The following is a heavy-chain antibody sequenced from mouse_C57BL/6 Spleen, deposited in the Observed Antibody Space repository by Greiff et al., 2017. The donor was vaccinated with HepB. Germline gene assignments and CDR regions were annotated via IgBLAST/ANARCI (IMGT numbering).Heavy chain of an antibody. J-gene: IGHJ3*01. CDR3: AIVPFYGNYEGDWFAY. Sequence: QVQLQQPGAELVKPGASVKVSCKASGYTFTSYWMHWVKQRPGQGLEWIGRIHPSDSDTNYNQKFKGKATLTVDKSSSTAYMQLSSLTSEDSAVYYCAIVPFYGNYEGDWFAYWGQGTLVTVSA. V-gene: IGHV1-74*01. CDR1: GYTFTSYW. D-gene: IGHD2-1*01. CDR2: IHPSDSDT.